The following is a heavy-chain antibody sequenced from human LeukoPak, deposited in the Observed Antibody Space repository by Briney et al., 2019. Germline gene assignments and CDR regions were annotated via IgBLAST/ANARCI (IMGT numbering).Heavy chain of an antibody. CDR1: GGSFSGYY. D-gene: IGHD4-17*01. Sequence: SETLSLTCAVYGGSFSGYYWSWIRQPPGKGLEWIGEINHSGSTNYNPSLKSRVTISVDTSKNQFSLKLSSVTAADTAVYYCASLIRGVTTRVNWFDPWGQGTLVTVSS. J-gene: IGHJ5*02. CDR3: ASLIRGVTTRVNWFDP. V-gene: IGHV4-34*01. CDR2: INHSGST.